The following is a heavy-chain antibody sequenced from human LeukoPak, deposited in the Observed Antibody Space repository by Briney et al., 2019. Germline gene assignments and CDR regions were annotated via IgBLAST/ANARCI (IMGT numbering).Heavy chain of an antibody. J-gene: IGHJ4*02. CDR1: GGSVSSGSYY. CDR2: IYYSGST. CDR3: ARDFYGSGSPTPGY. V-gene: IGHV4-61*01. Sequence: SETLSLTCTVSGGSVSSGSYYWSWIRQPPGKGLEWIGYIYYSGSTNYNPSLKSRVTISVDTSKNQFSLKLSSVTAADTAVYYCARDFYGSGSPTPGYWGQGTLVTVSS. D-gene: IGHD3-10*01.